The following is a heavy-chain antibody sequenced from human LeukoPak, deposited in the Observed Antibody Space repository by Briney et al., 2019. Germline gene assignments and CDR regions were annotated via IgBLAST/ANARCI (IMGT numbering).Heavy chain of an antibody. V-gene: IGHV1-18*01. CDR1: GYTFTSYG. CDR2: ISAYNDNT. D-gene: IGHD6-13*01. J-gene: IGHJ4*02. CDR3: ARVPNSSSWYFYFDY. Sequence: ASVKVSCKASGYTFTSYGISWVRQAPGQGLEWMGWISAYNDNTNYAQKLQGRVTMTTDTSTSTAYMELRSLRSDDTAVYYCARVPNSSSWYFYFDYWGQGTLVTVSS.